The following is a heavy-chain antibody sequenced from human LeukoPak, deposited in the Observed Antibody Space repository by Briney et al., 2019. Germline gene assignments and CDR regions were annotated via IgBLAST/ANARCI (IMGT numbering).Heavy chain of an antibody. CDR3: ARGLGATSYAFDI. Sequence: GGSLRLSCAASGFTFSSYSMNWVRQAPGKGLEWVSSISSISSYIYYADSVKGRFTISRDNAKNSLYLQMNSLRAEDTAVYYCARGLGATSYAFDIWGQGTMVTVSS. CDR1: GFTFSSYS. V-gene: IGHV3-21*01. J-gene: IGHJ3*02. CDR2: ISSISSYI. D-gene: IGHD1-26*01.